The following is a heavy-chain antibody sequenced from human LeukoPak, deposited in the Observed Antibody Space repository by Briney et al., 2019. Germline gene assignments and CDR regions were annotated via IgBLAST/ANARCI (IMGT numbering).Heavy chain of an antibody. D-gene: IGHD1-26*01. CDR1: GFTFSDYS. J-gene: IGHJ4*02. Sequence: PGGSLRLSCAASGFTFSDYSVNWVRQAPGKGLEWVSSISSSSAYIYYADSVKGRFTISRDNAKNSLFLQMNCLRAEDTAVYYCARDPARGRPNFFDYWGQGTLVTVSS. CDR2: ISSSSAYI. CDR3: ARDPARGRPNFFDY. V-gene: IGHV3-21*01.